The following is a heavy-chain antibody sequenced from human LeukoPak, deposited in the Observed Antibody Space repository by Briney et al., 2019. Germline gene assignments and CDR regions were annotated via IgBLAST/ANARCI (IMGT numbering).Heavy chain of an antibody. Sequence: GGSLRLSCAASGFTFSTYWMSWVRQAPGKGLEWVANIKEDGTEKYYVDSVKGRFTISRDNSKNTLYLQMNSLRAEDTAVYYCAIIVDTAPDWGQGTLVTVSS. CDR1: GFTFSTYW. CDR2: IKEDGTEK. D-gene: IGHD5-18*01. J-gene: IGHJ4*02. CDR3: AIIVDTAPD. V-gene: IGHV3-7*03.